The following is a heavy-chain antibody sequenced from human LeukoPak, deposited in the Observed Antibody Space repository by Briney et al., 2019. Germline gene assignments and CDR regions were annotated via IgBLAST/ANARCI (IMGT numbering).Heavy chain of an antibody. D-gene: IGHD1-26*01. CDR2: ISTSGGNT. Sequence: EASVTVSFKASGYTFTSYYMHWVRQAPGQGLEWMGIISTSGGNTGYAQKFQGRIIMTRDTSTSTVYLDLSSLRSDDTAVYYCARVWVGATKAGYGYWGQGTLVTVSS. J-gene: IGHJ4*02. V-gene: IGHV1-46*01. CDR3: ARVWVGATKAGYGY. CDR1: GYTFTSYY.